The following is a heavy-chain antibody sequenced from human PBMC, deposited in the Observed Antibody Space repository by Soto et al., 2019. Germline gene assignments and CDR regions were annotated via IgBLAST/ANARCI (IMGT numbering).Heavy chain of an antibody. D-gene: IGHD6-19*01. J-gene: IGHJ4*02. V-gene: IGHV3-30-3*01. CDR1: GFTFSSYA. CDR3: ARDGQWLGVRSYFDY. CDR2: ISYDGSNK. Sequence: QVQLVESGGGVVQPGRSLRLSCAASGFTFSSYAMHWVRQAPGKGLEWVAVISYDGSNKYYADSVKGRFTISRDNSKNPLYLQMNSLRAEDTAVYYCARDGQWLGVRSYFDYWGQGTLVTVSS.